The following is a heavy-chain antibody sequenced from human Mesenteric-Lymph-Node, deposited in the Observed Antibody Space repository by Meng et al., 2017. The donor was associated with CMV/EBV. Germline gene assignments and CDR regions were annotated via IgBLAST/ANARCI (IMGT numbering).Heavy chain of an antibody. J-gene: IGHJ6*02. CDR3: ARRGGGRWNSVFRGVRHYGMDV. CDR2: IYPGDSDT. Sequence: GESLKISCKGSGYSFTSYWIGWVRQMPGKGLEWMGIIYPGDSDTRYSPSFQGQVTISADKSISTAYLQWSSLKASDTAMYYCARRGGGRWNSVFRGVRHYGMDVWGQGTTVTVSS. D-gene: IGHD1-7*01. CDR1: GYSFTSYW. V-gene: IGHV5-51*01.